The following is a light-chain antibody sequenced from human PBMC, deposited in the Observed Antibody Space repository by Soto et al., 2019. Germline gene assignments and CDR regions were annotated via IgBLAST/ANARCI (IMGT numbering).Light chain of an antibody. J-gene: IGKJ1*01. CDR1: QSVSSK. CDR2: GAS. Sequence: EILLPPSPATLSLSPGQRATLSCRASQSVSSKLAWYQQKPGQAPRLLIYGASNRATGIPDRFSGSGSGTDFTLTISRLEPEDFAVYYCQQYGSSGTFGQGTKVDIK. CDR3: QQYGSSGT. V-gene: IGKV3-20*01.